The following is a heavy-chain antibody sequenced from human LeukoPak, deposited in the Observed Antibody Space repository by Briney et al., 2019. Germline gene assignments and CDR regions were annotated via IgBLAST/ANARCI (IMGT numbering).Heavy chain of an antibody. V-gene: IGHV3-48*01. D-gene: IGHD3-10*01. Sequence: GGSVTLLCAPSGFTFSSYSMNWVRHAPGKGLEWISYITSSSSTKYYADSVKGRFTISRDNAKNSLYLQMNSLRAEDTAVYYCARAYGGVYFDYWGQGTLVTVSS. J-gene: IGHJ4*02. CDR2: ITSSSSTK. CDR3: ARAYGGVYFDY. CDR1: GFTFSSYS.